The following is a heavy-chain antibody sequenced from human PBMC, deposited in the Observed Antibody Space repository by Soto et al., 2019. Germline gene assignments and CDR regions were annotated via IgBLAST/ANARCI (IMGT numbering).Heavy chain of an antibody. CDR1: GFTFSTYG. Sequence: QVQLVESGGGVVQPGRSLRLSCAGSGFTFSTYGIHWVRQAPGKGLEWVAVIWYDGSYKYYADSVKGRFTISRDNSKDTVYRQMNSLRAEDTAVYYCARDLHHYFDYWGQGTLVTVSS. V-gene: IGHV3-33*01. CDR2: IWYDGSYK. D-gene: IGHD4-4*01. J-gene: IGHJ4*02. CDR3: ARDLHHYFDY.